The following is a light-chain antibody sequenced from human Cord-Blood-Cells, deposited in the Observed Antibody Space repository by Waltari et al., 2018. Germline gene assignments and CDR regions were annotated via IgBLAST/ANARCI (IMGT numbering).Light chain of an antibody. CDR1: QSISSY. CDR2: AAS. V-gene: IGKV1-39*01. J-gene: IGKJ3*01. CDR3: QQSYSTLFP. Sequence: DIQMTQSPSSLSSSVGDRVTISCRAIQSISSYLNWCQQKPGKAPKLLIYAASCLQSVVPSRFSVSGSGTDFNLTISSLQPEDFATYYCQQSYSTLFPFGPGTKVDIK.